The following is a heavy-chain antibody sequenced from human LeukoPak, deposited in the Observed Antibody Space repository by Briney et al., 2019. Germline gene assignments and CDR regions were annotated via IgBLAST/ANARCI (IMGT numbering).Heavy chain of an antibody. CDR2: IRYDGNNK. CDR3: AKDATEYYYDNSGYFFDY. J-gene: IGHJ4*02. V-gene: IGHV3-30*02. D-gene: IGHD3-22*01. Sequence: PGGSLRLSCTASGFIFSIYGMHWVRQAPGKGLEWVAFIRYDGNNKYYADSVKGRFTSSRDNSKNTLYLQMNSLRAEDTAVYYCAKDATEYYYDNSGYFFDYWGQGTLVTVSS. CDR1: GFIFSIYG.